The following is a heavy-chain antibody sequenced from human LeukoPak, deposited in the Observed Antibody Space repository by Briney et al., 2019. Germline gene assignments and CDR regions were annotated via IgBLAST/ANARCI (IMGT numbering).Heavy chain of an antibody. CDR3: ARDRQVVPAAISAFGI. CDR2: IIPIFDTA. D-gene: IGHD2-2*02. CDR1: GGTFSSYA. J-gene: IGHJ3*02. V-gene: IGHV1-69*05. Sequence: EASVKVSCKASGGTFSSYAISWVRQAPGQGLEWMGGIIPIFDTANYAQKFQGRVTITTDESTSTAYMELSSLRSEDTAVYYCARDRQVVPAAISAFGIWGQGTMVTVSS.